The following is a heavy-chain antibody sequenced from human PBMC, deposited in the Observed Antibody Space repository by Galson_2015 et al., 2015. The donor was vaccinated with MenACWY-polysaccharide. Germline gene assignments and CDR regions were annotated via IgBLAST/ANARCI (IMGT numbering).Heavy chain of an antibody. D-gene: IGHD5-18*01. CDR3: AKDNAYSYGYSDY. V-gene: IGHV3-30*18. J-gene: IGHJ4*02. CDR1: GFTFSSYG. CDR2: ISYDGSNK. Sequence: SPRLSCAASGFTFSSYGMHWVRQAPGKGLEWVAVISYDGSNKYYADSVKGRFTISRDNSKNTLYLQMNSLRAEDTAVYYCAKDNAYSYGYSDYWGQGTLVTVSS.